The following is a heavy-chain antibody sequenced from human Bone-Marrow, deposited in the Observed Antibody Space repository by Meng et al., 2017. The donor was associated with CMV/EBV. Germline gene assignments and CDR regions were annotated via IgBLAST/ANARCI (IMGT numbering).Heavy chain of an antibody. D-gene: IGHD3-3*01. CDR1: GGSLIRSSYY. V-gene: IGHV4-39*07. J-gene: IGHJ6*01. CDR2: IYYSRTT. CDR3: ARDSAQYDFWVSSGMDV. Sequence: SESLSLTCPVPGGSLIRSSYYWGGIRQPPGTGLEWIGSIYYSRTTYYNPSLRIRVTISVDTSKNQFSLKLCSVSAADTAMYHCARDSAQYDFWVSSGMDVWGQGTTVTVSS.